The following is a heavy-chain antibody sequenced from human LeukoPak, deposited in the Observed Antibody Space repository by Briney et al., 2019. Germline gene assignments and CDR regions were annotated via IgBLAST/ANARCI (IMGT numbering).Heavy chain of an antibody. CDR3: ARRCSGDSCYHGGFDY. Sequence: GGSLRLSCAASGFTFSSYAMSWVRQAPGKGLEWVSAISGSGGSTYYADSVKGRFTISRDNAKNTLYLQMNSLRVEDTAVYYCARRCSGDSCYHGGFDYWGQGTLVTVSS. D-gene: IGHD2-15*01. V-gene: IGHV3-23*01. CDR1: GFTFSSYA. CDR2: ISGSGGST. J-gene: IGHJ4*02.